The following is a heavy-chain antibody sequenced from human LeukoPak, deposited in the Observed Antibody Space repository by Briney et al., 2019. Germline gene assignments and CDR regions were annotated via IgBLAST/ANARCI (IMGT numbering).Heavy chain of an antibody. D-gene: IGHD5-24*01. CDR3: ARYAWEMATMEGA. Sequence: PSETLSLTCTVSGGSISSSSYYWGWIRQPPGKGLEWIGSIYYSGSTYYNPSLKSRVTISVDTSKNQFSLKLSSVTAADTAVYYCARYAWEMATMEGAWGQGTLVTVSS. J-gene: IGHJ4*02. CDR2: IYYSGST. V-gene: IGHV4-39*07. CDR1: GGSISSSSYY.